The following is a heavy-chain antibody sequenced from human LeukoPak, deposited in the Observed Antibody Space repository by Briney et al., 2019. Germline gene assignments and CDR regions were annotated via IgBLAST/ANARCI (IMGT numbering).Heavy chain of an antibody. Sequence: SETLSLTCTVAAGSISSYYWGWIRQPPGKGRGWIGYIYYSGTTNYNPSLKSRGTISVDTSKNQFSLKLSSVTAADTAVYYCARGVYIAAAQYGYWGQGTLVTVSS. D-gene: IGHD6-13*01. CDR3: ARGVYIAAAQYGY. CDR1: AGSISSYY. CDR2: IYYSGTT. J-gene: IGHJ4*02. V-gene: IGHV4-59*01.